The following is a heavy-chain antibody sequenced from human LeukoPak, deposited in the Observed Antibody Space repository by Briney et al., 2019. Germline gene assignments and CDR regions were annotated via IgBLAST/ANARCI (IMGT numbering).Heavy chain of an antibody. CDR2: ISWNSGSI. J-gene: IGHJ4*02. Sequence: PGGSLRLSCAASGFTFDDYAMHWVRQAPGKGLEWVSGISWNSGSIGYADSVKGRFTISRDNAKNSLYLQMNSLRAEDSALYYCASGVRDYYDSSGYYHFDYWGQGTLVTVSS. CDR3: ASGVRDYYDSSGYYHFDY. CDR1: GFTFDDYA. D-gene: IGHD3-22*01. V-gene: IGHV3-9*01.